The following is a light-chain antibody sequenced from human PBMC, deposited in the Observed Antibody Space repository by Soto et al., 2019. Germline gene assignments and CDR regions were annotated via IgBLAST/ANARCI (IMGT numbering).Light chain of an antibody. Sequence: QSALTQPPSASGSPGQSVAFSCTGTSSDVGGYNYVSWYQQHPGKAPKLMIYEVSKRPSGVPDRFSGSKSGNTASLTVSRLQAEDEADYYCSSYVGSNYFYVFGTGTKVTVL. V-gene: IGLV2-8*01. CDR3: SSYVGSNYFYV. J-gene: IGLJ1*01. CDR2: EVS. CDR1: SSDVGGYNY.